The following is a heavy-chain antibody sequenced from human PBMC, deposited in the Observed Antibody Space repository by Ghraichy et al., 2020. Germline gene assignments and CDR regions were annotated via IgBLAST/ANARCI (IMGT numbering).Heavy chain of an antibody. Sequence: ASVKVSCKASGYTFTSYFLHWVRQVPGQGLEWMGIINPASGSPTYSQKFQDLVTMTRDTSTSTFYMELNSLRSDDTAVYYCARVEPRFCGADCSWFDPWGQGTMVSVSS. CDR1: GYTFTSYF. V-gene: IGHV1-46*01. D-gene: IGHD2-21*02. CDR3: ARVEPRFCGADCSWFDP. J-gene: IGHJ5*02. CDR2: INPASGSP.